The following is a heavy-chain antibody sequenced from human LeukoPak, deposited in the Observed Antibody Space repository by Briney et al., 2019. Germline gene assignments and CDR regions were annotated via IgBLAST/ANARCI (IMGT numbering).Heavy chain of an antibody. D-gene: IGHD1-26*01. CDR3: AKDSKIVGPTFRSYHYMDV. CDR1: GYTFTSYG. CDR2: ISTYNDNT. Sequence: ASVKVSCKASGYTFTSYGLSWVRQAPGQGLEWMGWISTYNDNTHYAQKFQDRVTITADESTSTAYMELSSLRSEDTALYYCAKDSKIVGPTFRSYHYMDVWGKGTTVTVSS. J-gene: IGHJ6*03. V-gene: IGHV1-18*01.